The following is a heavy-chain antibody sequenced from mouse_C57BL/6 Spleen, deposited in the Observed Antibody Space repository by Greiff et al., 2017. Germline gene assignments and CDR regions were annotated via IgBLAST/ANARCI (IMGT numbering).Heavy chain of an antibody. CDR3: AREGNYYGSSY. CDR2: INPNNGGT. J-gene: IGHJ2*01. D-gene: IGHD1-1*01. CDR1: GYTFTDYY. Sequence: EVKLMESGPELVKPGASVKISCKASGYTFTDYYMNWVKQSHGKSLEWIGDINPNNGGTSYNQKFKGKATLTVDKSSSTAYMELRSLTSEDSAVYYCAREGNYYGSSYWGQGTTLTVSS. V-gene: IGHV1-26*01.